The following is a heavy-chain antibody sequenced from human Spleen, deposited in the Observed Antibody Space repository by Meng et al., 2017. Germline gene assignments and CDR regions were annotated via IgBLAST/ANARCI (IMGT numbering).Heavy chain of an antibody. J-gene: IGHJ3*02. CDR1: GYTFTSYD. CDR3: ARYHPSQRDAFDI. Sequence: ASVKVSCKASGYTFTSYDINWVRQATGQGLEWMGWMNPNSGNTGYGQKFQGRVTMTWDTSISTVYMELSSLRSEDTAIYYCARYHPSQRDAFDIWGQGTMVTVSS. D-gene: IGHD1-1*01. CDR2: MNPNSGNT. V-gene: IGHV1-8*01.